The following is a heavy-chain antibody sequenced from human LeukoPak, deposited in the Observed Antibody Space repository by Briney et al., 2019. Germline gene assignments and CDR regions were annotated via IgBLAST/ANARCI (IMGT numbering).Heavy chain of an antibody. CDR2: LNPYSGGS. Sequence: ASGKASCKASGYTFTGYYMHWERQAPGQGLECRGWLNPYSGGSKYALKFQGRVTMTRDTSISTAYMELSRLISDDTAVYYCARGRKAVAGKVCDYWGQGTLVTVSS. D-gene: IGHD6-19*01. CDR1: GYTFTGYY. V-gene: IGHV1-2*02. J-gene: IGHJ4*02. CDR3: ARGRKAVAGKVCDY.